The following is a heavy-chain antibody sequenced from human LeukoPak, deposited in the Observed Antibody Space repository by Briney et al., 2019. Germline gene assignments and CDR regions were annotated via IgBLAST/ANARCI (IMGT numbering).Heavy chain of an antibody. CDR2: ISGSGSTT. Sequence: PGGSLRLSCAASGFTFSSYAMSWVRQAPGKGLEWVSAISGSGSTTYYADSVKGRFTISRDNSKNTLYLQMNSLRAEGTAVYYCANTNYYDSSGYFDFWGHGTLVTVSS. J-gene: IGHJ4*01. CDR3: ANTNYYDSSGYFDF. D-gene: IGHD3-22*01. V-gene: IGHV3-23*01. CDR1: GFTFSSYA.